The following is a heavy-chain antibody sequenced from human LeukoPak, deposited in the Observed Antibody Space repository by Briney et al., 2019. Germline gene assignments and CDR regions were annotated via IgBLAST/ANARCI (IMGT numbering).Heavy chain of an antibody. J-gene: IGHJ4*02. CDR1: GYTFTDYY. CDR3: ARHGDKYTYGLSPDY. V-gene: IGHV1-2*02. D-gene: IGHD5-18*01. Sequence: GASVKVSCKASGYTFTDYYMHWVRQAPGQGLEWMGWMNPKNGRTKLAQKFQVRVSMTRDTSISTAYLQWSSLKASDTAMYYCARHGDKYTYGLSPDYWGQGALVTVSS. CDR2: MNPKNGRT.